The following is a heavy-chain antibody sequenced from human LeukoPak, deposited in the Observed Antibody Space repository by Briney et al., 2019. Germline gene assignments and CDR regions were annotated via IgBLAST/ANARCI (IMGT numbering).Heavy chain of an antibody. CDR3: ARVGPGRGLY. Sequence: SETLSPTCTVSTYSISSGYYWGWIRQPPGKGLEWIGNIYHNGNTYYNPSLKSRVTISVDTSKKQFSLKLSSVTAADTAVYYCARVGPGRGLYWGQGTLVTVSS. CDR1: TYSISSGYY. J-gene: IGHJ4*02. V-gene: IGHV4-38-2*02. CDR2: IYHNGNT. D-gene: IGHD3-10*01.